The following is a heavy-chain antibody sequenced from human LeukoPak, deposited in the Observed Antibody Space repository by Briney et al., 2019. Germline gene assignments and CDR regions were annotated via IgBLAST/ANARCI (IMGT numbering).Heavy chain of an antibody. CDR3: ARGSKSGSSGWYIDY. D-gene: IGHD6-19*01. J-gene: IGHJ4*02. CDR1: GFNVSSNY. Sequence: PGGSLRLSCAASGFNVSSNYMSWVRQAPGKGLEWVSVIYSGGNTYYADSVKGRFTISRDNSKNTLYLQTNSLRADDTAAYYCARGSKSGSSGWYIDYWGQGTQVTVSS. CDR2: IYSGGNT. V-gene: IGHV3-53*01.